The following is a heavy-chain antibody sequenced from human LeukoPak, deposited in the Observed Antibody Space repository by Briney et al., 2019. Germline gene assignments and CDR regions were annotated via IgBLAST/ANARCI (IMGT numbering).Heavy chain of an antibody. J-gene: IGHJ4*02. CDR1: GFTFSSYA. CDR3: TGHRVYDYSNYGLDY. D-gene: IGHD4-11*01. CDR2: ISGSGGST. Sequence: GGSLRLSCAASGFTFSSYAMSWVRQAPGKGLEWVSAISGSGGSTYYADSVKGRFTISRDNAKNTLYLQMNSLRAEDTAVYYCTGHRVYDYSNYGLDYWGQGTLVTVSS. V-gene: IGHV3-23*01.